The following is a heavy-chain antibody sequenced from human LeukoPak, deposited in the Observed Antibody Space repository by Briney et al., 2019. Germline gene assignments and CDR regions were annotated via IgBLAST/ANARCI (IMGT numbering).Heavy chain of an antibody. CDR2: ISYDGSNK. Sequence: GGSLRLSCAASGFTFSSYAMSWVRQAPGKGLEWVAVISYDGSNKYYADSVKGRFTISRDNSKNTLYLQMNSLRAEDTAVYYCARLDTVSGYYFDYWGQGTLVTVSS. J-gene: IGHJ4*02. D-gene: IGHD3-3*01. V-gene: IGHV3-30*03. CDR1: GFTFSSYA. CDR3: ARLDTVSGYYFDY.